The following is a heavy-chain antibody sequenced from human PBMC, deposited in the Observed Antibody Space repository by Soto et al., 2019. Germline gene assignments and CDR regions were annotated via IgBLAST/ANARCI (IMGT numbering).Heavy chain of an antibody. V-gene: IGHV1-69*13. CDR3: ARVVPNDIVVVPAAIFWFDP. CDR1: GGTFSSYA. J-gene: IGHJ5*02. CDR2: IIPIFGTA. D-gene: IGHD2-2*01. Sequence: ASVKVSCKASGGTFSSYAISWVRQAPGQGLEWMGGIIPIFGTANYAQKFQGRVTITADESTSTAYMELSSLRSEDTAVYYCARVVPNDIVVVPAAIFWFDPWGQGTLVTVSS.